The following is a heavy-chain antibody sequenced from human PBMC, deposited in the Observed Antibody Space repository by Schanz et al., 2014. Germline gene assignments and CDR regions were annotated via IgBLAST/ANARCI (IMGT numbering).Heavy chain of an antibody. CDR1: GFTFSDYY. CDR2: ISGTTTYT. J-gene: IGHJ4*02. CDR3: AKDLLYGAPMPLNHLDY. Sequence: VQLLESGGGLVQPGGSLRLSCAASGFTFSDYYMSWIRQAPGKGLEWVSYISGTTTYTNYADSVKGRFTISRDNAKNSLYLQMNSLRAEDTAVYYCAKDLLYGAPMPLNHLDYWGQGTLVTVSS. D-gene: IGHD2-2*01. V-gene: IGHV3-11*05.